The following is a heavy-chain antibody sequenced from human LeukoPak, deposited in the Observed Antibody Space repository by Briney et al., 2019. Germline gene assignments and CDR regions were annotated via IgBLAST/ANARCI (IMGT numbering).Heavy chain of an antibody. V-gene: IGHV1-8*03. CDR1: GYTFTSYD. Sequence: ASVKVSCKASGYTFTSYDSNWVRQATGQGLELMGWMNPNSGNTGYAQKFQGRVTITRNTSISTAYMELSSLRSEDTAVYYCARAPRAAIRPYYFDYWGQGTLVNVSS. D-gene: IGHD2-2*02. CDR2: MNPNSGNT. J-gene: IGHJ4*02. CDR3: ARAPRAAIRPYYFDY.